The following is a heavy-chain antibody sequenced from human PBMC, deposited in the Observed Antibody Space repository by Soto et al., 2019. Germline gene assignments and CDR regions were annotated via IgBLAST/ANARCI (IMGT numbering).Heavy chain of an antibody. D-gene: IGHD5-12*01. V-gene: IGHV3-23*01. CDR2: LSGGGGTT. CDR1: GFTFNNYA. CDR3: AKEVAYTPGRSGMDV. J-gene: IGHJ6*02. Sequence: PGGSLRLSCAASGFTFNNYAMSWVRQAPGQGLEWVSVLSGGGGTTYYSDSVKGRFTISRDNSKNTLFLQMNSLRAEDTALYYCAKEVAYTPGRSGMDVWGQGTTVTVSS.